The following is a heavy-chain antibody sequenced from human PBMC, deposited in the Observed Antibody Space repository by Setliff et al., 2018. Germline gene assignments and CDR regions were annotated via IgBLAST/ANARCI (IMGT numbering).Heavy chain of an antibody. CDR1: GGSFSGYY. CDR2: INHSGST. CDR3: ARGRRHYYYYYMDV. V-gene: IGHV4-34*01. Sequence: LSLTCAVYGGSFSGYYWSWIRQPPGKGLEWIGEINHSGSTNYNPSLKSRVTISVDTSKNQFSLKLSSVTAADTAVYYCARGRRHYYYYYMDVWGKGTTVTVSS. J-gene: IGHJ6*03.